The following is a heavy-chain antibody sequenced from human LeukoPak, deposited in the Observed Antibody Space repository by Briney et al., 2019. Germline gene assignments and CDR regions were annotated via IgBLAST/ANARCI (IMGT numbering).Heavy chain of an antibody. CDR1: GVTVGTNS. V-gene: IGHV3-53*01. D-gene: IGHD2-21*01. CDR3: ASAREYCGSAECYEYFQH. CDR2: IYSGGST. J-gene: IGHJ1*01. Sequence: PGGSLRLSCAASGVTVGTNSMSWARQSPGNGLEWVSVIYSGGSTYNADSVNGRFTVSRDNSRNTLFLQMNNLRAEDTALYFCASAREYCGSAECYEYFQHWGQGTLVIVSS.